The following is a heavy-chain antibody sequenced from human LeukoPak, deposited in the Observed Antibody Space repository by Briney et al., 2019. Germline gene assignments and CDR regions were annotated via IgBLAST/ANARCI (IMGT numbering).Heavy chain of an antibody. CDR1: GDSMNTYY. V-gene: IGHV4-59*01. Sequence: SETLSLTCTVSGDSMNTYYWSWIRQPPGQGLEWIGYISYSGTTNYNPSLNSRVTISLDTSQNQFSLNLTSVTAADTAVYYCARSLYSGTYSFYFDYWGRGTLVTVSS. CDR3: ARSLYSGTYSFYFDY. J-gene: IGHJ4*02. CDR2: ISYSGTT. D-gene: IGHD1-26*01.